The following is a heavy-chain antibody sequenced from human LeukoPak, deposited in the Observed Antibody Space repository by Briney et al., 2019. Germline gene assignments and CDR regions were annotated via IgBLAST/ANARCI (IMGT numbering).Heavy chain of an antibody. J-gene: IGHJ4*02. CDR3: TRDQMNY. CDR2: IFSNGDT. CDR1: EFTVSRNY. V-gene: IGHV3-53*01. D-gene: IGHD5-24*01. Sequence: GGSLRLSCTASEFTVSRNYMLWVRQAPGKGLEWVSLIFSNGDTHYADSVKGRFTISRDTSKNTVSLQMNSLRIEDTAMYYCTRDQMNYWGQGTLVTVSS.